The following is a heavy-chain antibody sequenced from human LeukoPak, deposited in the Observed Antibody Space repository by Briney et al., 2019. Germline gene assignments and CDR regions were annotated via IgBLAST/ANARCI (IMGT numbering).Heavy chain of an antibody. Sequence: SQTLSLTCDTSGDSVSINSGAWNWIRQSPSRGLEWLGRTYYRSQWYNDYSVSVKSRITINLDTSKNQFSLQLNSVTPEDTAVYYCARARYSTNWYPRWGQGTLVTVSS. V-gene: IGHV6-1*01. CDR2: TYYRSQWYN. J-gene: IGHJ4*02. CDR3: ARARYSTNWYPR. D-gene: IGHD6-13*01. CDR1: GDSVSINSGA.